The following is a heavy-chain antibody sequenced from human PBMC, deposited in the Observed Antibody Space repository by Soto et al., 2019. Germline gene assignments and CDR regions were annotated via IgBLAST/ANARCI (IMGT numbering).Heavy chain of an antibody. J-gene: IGHJ6*02. CDR3: TTTDYGDYDYYYYGMDV. CDR2: IKSKTDGGTT. D-gene: IGHD4-17*01. Sequence: GGALRGSCAASGFTFSNAWMNWVRQAPGKGLEWVGRIKSKTDGGTTDYAAPVKGRFTISRDDSKNTLYLQMNSLKTEDTAVYYCTTTDYGDYDYYYYGMDVWGQGTTVTVSS. CDR1: GFTFSNAW. V-gene: IGHV3-15*07.